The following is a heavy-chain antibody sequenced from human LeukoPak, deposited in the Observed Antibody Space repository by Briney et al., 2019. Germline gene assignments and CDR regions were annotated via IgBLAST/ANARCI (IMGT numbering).Heavy chain of an antibody. J-gene: IGHJ6*03. D-gene: IGHD1-26*01. CDR3: ARDPYSGGYSSYYYYYMDV. Sequence: PGESLRLSCAASGFTFSTYNMNWVRQAPGKGLEWVSSITSSSSYIYYADSVKGRFTISRDNAKSSLYLQMNSLRDEDTAVYYCARDPYSGGYSSYYYYYMDVWGKGTTVTVSS. CDR2: ITSSSSYI. CDR1: GFTFSTYN. V-gene: IGHV3-21*01.